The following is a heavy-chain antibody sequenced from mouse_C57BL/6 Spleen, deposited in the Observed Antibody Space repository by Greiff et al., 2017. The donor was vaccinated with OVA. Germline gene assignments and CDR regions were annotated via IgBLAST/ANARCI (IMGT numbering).Heavy chain of an antibody. CDR3: ARDSRGYAMDD. CDR2: ISDGGSYT. V-gene: IGHV5-4*01. J-gene: IGHJ4*01. Sequence: EVKLVESGAGLVKPGGSLKLSCAASGYTFSSYAMSWVRQTPEQRLEWVATISDGGSYTYYPDNVKGRFTISRDNAKNNLYLQMSHLKSEDTAMYYCARDSRGYAMDDWGQGTSVTVSS. CDR1: GYTFSSYA.